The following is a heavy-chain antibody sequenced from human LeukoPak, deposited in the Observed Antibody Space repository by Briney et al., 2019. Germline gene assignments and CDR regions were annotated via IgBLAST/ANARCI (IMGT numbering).Heavy chain of an antibody. V-gene: IGHV4-39*01. D-gene: IGHD2-2*01. Sequence: SETLSLTCTVSGGSLSSSSYYWGWIRQPPGKGLEWIGSIYYSGSTYYNPSLKSRATISVNTSKNQFCLKVSAVTAADTAVYYCARRAGYCSSTSCYAGAFDIWGQGTMVTVSS. CDR2: IYYSGST. J-gene: IGHJ3*02. CDR1: GGSLSSSSYY. CDR3: ARRAGYCSSTSCYAGAFDI.